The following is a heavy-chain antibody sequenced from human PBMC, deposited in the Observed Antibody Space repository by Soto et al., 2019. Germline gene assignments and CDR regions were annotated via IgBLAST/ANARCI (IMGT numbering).Heavy chain of an antibody. CDR1: GGSIRRSNW. D-gene: IGHD6-6*01. CDR3: ARAYSRSSGRDC. CDR2: IYHSGST. J-gene: IGHJ4*02. V-gene: IGHV4-4*02. Sequence: QVQLQESGPGLVKPSGTLSLTCAVSGGSIRRSNWWSWVRQPPGKGLEWIGEIYHSGSTNYNQSLKSRVTISVDKSQNQFSLHLSSVTAADTAVYYCARAYSRSSGRDCWGQGTLVTVSS.